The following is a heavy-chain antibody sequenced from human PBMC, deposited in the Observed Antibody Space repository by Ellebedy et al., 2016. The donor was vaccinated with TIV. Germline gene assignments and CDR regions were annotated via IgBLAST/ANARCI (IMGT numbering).Heavy chain of an antibody. CDR2: FGVSGDST. V-gene: IGHV3-23*01. J-gene: IGHJ4*02. CDR3: ARGRSGTYIHHAFDS. Sequence: GESLKISCAASGFTFSSYAMSWARQAPGKGLEWVSGFGVSGDSTYYADSVKGRFTISRDNSKNTLYLQMNSLRVEDTAIYYCARGRSGTYIHHAFDSWGQGTLVTVSS. CDR1: GFTFSSYA. D-gene: IGHD1-14*01.